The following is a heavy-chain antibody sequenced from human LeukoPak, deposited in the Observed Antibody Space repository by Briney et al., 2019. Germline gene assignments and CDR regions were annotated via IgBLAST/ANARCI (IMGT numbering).Heavy chain of an antibody. CDR3: AKDAAVALDY. V-gene: IGHV3-48*01. D-gene: IGHD6-19*01. CDR1: GFSFSDFS. Sequence: GGSLRLSCAASGFSFSDFSMNWVRQAPGKGLEWLSCISFSGRTTNYADSVKGRFTISRDNARNSLFLQMTSLRAEDTAVYYCAKDAAVALDYWGQGTLVTVSS. J-gene: IGHJ4*02. CDR2: ISFSGRTT.